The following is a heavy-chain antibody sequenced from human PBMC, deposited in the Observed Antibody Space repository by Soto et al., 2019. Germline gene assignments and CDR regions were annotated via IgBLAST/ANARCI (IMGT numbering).Heavy chain of an antibody. CDR1: GGTFSSYA. CDR3: ARDPVEMATIGYNWFDP. J-gene: IGHJ5*02. V-gene: IGHV1-69*13. D-gene: IGHD5-12*01. CDR2: IIPIFGTA. Sequence: VASVKVSCKASGGTFSSYAISWVRQAPGQGLEWMGGIIPIFGTANYAQKFQGRVTITADESTSTAYMELSSLRSEDTAVYYCARDPVEMATIGYNWFDPWGQGTLVTVSS.